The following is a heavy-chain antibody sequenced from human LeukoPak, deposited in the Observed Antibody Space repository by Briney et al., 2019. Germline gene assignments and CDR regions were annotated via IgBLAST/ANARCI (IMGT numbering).Heavy chain of an antibody. CDR1: GGSISSGGYY. CDR2: IYHSGST. V-gene: IGHV4-30-2*01. Sequence: SETLSLTCTVSGGSISSGGYYWSWIRQPPGKGLEWIGYIYHSGSTYYNPSLKSRVTISVDRSKNQFSLKLSSVTAADTAVYYCARGAYCSSTSCGFDYWGQGTLVTVSS. J-gene: IGHJ4*02. CDR3: ARGAYCSSTSCGFDY. D-gene: IGHD2-2*01.